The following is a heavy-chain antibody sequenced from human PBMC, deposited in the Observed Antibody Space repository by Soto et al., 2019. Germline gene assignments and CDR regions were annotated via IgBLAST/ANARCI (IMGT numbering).Heavy chain of an antibody. V-gene: IGHV3-30*03. Sequence: PGGSLRLSCAASGFTFSSFGMHWVRQAPGKGLEWLAIISYDGSDKYYADSVKGRFTISRDNSKNTLYPQMNSLRDEDTAVYHCASAVSGTGIDYWGQGTLVTVSS. J-gene: IGHJ4*02. CDR1: GFTFSSFG. CDR2: ISYDGSDK. CDR3: ASAVSGTGIDY. D-gene: IGHD6-19*01.